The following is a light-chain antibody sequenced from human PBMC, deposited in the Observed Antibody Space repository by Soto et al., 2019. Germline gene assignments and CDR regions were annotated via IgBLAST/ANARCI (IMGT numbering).Light chain of an antibody. V-gene: IGKV3-20*01. Sequence: EIVLTQSPGTLSLSPGERATLSCRASQSVSSSYLAWYQQKPGQAPRLLIYGASSRATAIPDRFSGGGSGTDFTLTISRLEPEDCAVYYCQQYGSALFTFGPGTTVDIE. CDR3: QQYGSALFT. CDR1: QSVSSSY. CDR2: GAS. J-gene: IGKJ3*01.